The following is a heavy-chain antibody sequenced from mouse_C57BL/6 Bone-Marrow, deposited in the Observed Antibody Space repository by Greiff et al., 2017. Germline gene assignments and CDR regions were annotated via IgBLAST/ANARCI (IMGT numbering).Heavy chain of an antibody. CDR3: ARPLYYGNYESAY. V-gene: IGHV5-6*01. CDR1: GFTFSSYG. Sequence: EVQLVESGGDLVKPGGSLKLSCAASGFTFSSYGMSWVRQTPDKRLEWVATISSGGSYTYYPDSVKGRFTISRDNAKNTLYLQMSSLKSEDTAMYYCARPLYYGNYESAYWGQGTLVTVSA. D-gene: IGHD2-1*01. J-gene: IGHJ3*01. CDR2: ISSGGSYT.